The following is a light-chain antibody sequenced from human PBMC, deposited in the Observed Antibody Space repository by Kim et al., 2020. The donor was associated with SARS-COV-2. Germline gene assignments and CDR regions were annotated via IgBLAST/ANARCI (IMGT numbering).Light chain of an antibody. V-gene: IGLV4-69*01. CDR3: QTWGPGIRV. CDR2: VNSDGSH. J-gene: IGLJ3*02. Sequence: ASVKLTCTLGSGRSTYAVAWHQQRAEKGPRYLMKVNSDGSHNKGDGIPDRFSGSASGAERYLTISSLQSEDEADYYCQTWGPGIRVFGGGTKVTVL. CDR1: SGRSTYA.